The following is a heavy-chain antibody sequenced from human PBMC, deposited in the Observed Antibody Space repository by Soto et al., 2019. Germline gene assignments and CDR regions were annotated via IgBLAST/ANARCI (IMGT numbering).Heavy chain of an antibody. V-gene: IGHV4-31*03. Sequence: QVQLQESGPGLVKSSQTLSLTCTVSGGSISSDGNYWSWIRQHPGKGLEWIGYIYYSGSTYYNPSLKSRVTISVDTSKNQFSLKLNSVTAADTAVYYCARARMVRGIIYYYGMDVWGQGNTVTVSS. J-gene: IGHJ6*02. CDR1: GGSISSDGNY. D-gene: IGHD3-10*01. CDR3: ARARMVRGIIYYYGMDV. CDR2: IYYSGST.